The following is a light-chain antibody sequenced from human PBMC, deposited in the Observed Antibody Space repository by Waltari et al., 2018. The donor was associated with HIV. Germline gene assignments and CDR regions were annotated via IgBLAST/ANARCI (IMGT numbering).Light chain of an antibody. V-gene: IGKV3-15*01. J-gene: IGKJ5*01. CDR1: QSVSSN. Sequence: EKVMTQSPATLSVSPGERATLSCRASQSVSSNLAWSQQKPGQAPRLLIYDASTRATGIPGRFSGSGSGTEFTLTISSLQSEDFAVYYCQQYNSWPITFGQGTRLEIK. CDR2: DAS. CDR3: QQYNSWPIT.